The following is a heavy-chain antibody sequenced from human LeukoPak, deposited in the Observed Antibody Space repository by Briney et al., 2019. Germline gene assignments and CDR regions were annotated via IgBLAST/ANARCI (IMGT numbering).Heavy chain of an antibody. CDR1: GGSFSGYY. CDR3: ARGYYRYCRSTGCYRFDP. CDR2: ITHSGST. V-gene: IGHV4-34*01. Sequence: CDALSLACAVYGGSFSGYYWGWVRQPPGKGLEWMGEITHSGSTNYNPSLKSRVTISVDTSKNQFSLKLSSVTAAGTAVYFCARGYYRYCRSTGCYRFDPWGEGTLVAVSS. D-gene: IGHD2-2*01. J-gene: IGHJ5*02.